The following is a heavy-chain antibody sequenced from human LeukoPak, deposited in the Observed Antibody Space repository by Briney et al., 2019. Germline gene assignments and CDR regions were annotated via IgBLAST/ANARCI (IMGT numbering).Heavy chain of an antibody. Sequence: PGGSLRLSCAASGFTFSNTWMSWVRQAPGKGLEWIGYIYYSGSTNYNPSLKSRVTITVDTSKNQFSLKLSSVTAADTAVYYCARGAGYSSSWYGYYYMDVWGKGTTVTVSS. CDR3: ARGAGYSSSWYGYYYMDV. CDR2: IYYSGST. J-gene: IGHJ6*03. CDR1: GFTFSNTW. V-gene: IGHV4-59*01. D-gene: IGHD6-13*01.